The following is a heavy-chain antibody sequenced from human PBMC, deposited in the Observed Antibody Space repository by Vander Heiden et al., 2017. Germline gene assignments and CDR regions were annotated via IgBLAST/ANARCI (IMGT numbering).Heavy chain of an antibody. J-gene: IGHJ4*02. CDR1: GFSLSTSGMC. V-gene: IGHV2-70*01. D-gene: IGHD3-22*01. Sequence: QVTLRESGPALVKPTQTLTLTCTFPGFSLSTSGMCVSWIRQPPGKALEWLALIDWDDDKYYSTSLKTRLTISKDTSKNQVVLTMTNMDPVDTATYYCARIKTSDSSGYYYHFDYWGQGTLVTVSS. CDR2: IDWDDDK. CDR3: ARIKTSDSSGYYYHFDY.